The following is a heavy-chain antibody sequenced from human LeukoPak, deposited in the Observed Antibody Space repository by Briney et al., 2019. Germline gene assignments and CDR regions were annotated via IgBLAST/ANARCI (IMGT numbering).Heavy chain of an antibody. Sequence: GGSLRLSCAVSGFTVSSNYMSWVRQAPGKGLEWVSVIYSGGSTYYADSVKGRFTISRDNSKNTLYLQMNSLRAEDTAVYYCARVPLFQRWLQYDYWGQGTLVTVSS. V-gene: IGHV3-53*01. D-gene: IGHD5-24*01. CDR1: GFTVSSNY. CDR2: IYSGGST. J-gene: IGHJ4*02. CDR3: ARVPLFQRWLQYDY.